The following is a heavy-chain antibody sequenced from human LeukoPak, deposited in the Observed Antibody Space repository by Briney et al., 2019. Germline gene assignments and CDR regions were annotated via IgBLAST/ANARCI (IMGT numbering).Heavy chain of an antibody. D-gene: IGHD3-10*01. CDR2: ISGSGHNT. J-gene: IGHJ4*02. CDR3: AKWREGTMVHFDY. Sequence: GESLRLSCAASGFTFSSYAMTWVRQAPGKGLEWVSAISGSGHNTYYADSVKGRFTISRDNSKNTVYLQMNSLRAEDTALYYCAKWREGTMVHFDYWGQGTLVTVSS. V-gene: IGHV3-23*01. CDR1: GFTFSSYA.